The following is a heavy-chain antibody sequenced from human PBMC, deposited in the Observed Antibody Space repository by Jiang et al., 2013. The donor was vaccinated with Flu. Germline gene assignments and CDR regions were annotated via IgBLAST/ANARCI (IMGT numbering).Heavy chain of an antibody. CDR1: GGSISNSDW. V-gene: IGHV4-4*02. CDR3: ARDLGVNHMAVAGLPGDF. D-gene: IGHD6-19*01. CDR2: IYHSGSGDG. Sequence: GPGLVKPSETLSLTCTVSGGSISNSDWWSWVRQPPGKGLEWIGEIYHSGSGDGQLQPVPQESSHHLSRQVTEPHLSETEVSDRRGHGHLYCARDLGVNHMAVAGLPGDFWGQGIRGHRLL. J-gene: IGHJ4*02.